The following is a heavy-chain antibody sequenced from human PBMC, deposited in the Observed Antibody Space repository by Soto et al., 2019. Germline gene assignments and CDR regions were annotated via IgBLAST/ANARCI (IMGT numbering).Heavy chain of an antibody. V-gene: IGHV1-69*12. CDR1: GGTFSSYA. CDR2: IIPIFGTA. CDR3: ARGLSVGGGVPSFDL. Sequence: QVQLVQSGAEVKKPGSSVKVSCKASGGTFSSYAISWVRQAPGQGLEWMGGIIPIFGTANYAQKFQGRVTITAVESTSTAYMELSSLRSADTAVYYCARGLSVGGGVPSFDLWGRGTLVTVSS. D-gene: IGHD2-21*01. J-gene: IGHJ2*01.